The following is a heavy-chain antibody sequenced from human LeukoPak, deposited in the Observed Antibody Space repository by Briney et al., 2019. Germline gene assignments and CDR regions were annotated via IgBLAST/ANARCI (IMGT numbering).Heavy chain of an antibody. J-gene: IGHJ3*02. CDR1: GFTFSSYG. V-gene: IGHV3-33*01. D-gene: IGHD3-10*01. Sequence: GRSLRLSCAASGFTFSSYGTHWVRQAPGKGLEWVAVTWYDGSNKYYADSVKGRFTISRDNPKNTLYLQMNSLRVEDTAVYYCARVHWGNYYLNAFDIWGQGTMVTVSS. CDR2: TWYDGSNK. CDR3: ARVHWGNYYLNAFDI.